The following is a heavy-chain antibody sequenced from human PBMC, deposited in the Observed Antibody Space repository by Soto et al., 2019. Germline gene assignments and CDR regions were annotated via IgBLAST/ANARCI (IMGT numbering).Heavy chain of an antibody. D-gene: IGHD3-10*01. CDR2: IYYSGST. Sequence: SETLSLTCTVSGGSIGSYYWSWIRQPPGKGLEWIGYIYYSGSTNYNPSLKSRVTISVDTSKNQFSLKLSSVTAADTAVYYCARVSRTRLLWFGELSYYYYMDVWGKGTTVTVSS. CDR1: GGSIGSYY. J-gene: IGHJ6*03. CDR3: ARVSRTRLLWFGELSYYYYMDV. V-gene: IGHV4-59*01.